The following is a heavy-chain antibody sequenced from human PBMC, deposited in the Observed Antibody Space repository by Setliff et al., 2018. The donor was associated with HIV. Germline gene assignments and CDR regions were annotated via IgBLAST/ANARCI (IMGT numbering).Heavy chain of an antibody. D-gene: IGHD6-19*01. Sequence: SETLSLTCAVSGYSINSDYYWAWIRQPPGKGLEWLGRISHSGSTYYNPSLRSRVTISVDTSKNQFSLILSFLSAADTAVYYCARDPVNRSGWRLDAFDVWGQGTMVTVSS. CDR1: GYSINSDYY. CDR2: ISHSGST. J-gene: IGHJ3*01. CDR3: ARDPVNRSGWRLDAFDV. V-gene: IGHV4-38-2*01.